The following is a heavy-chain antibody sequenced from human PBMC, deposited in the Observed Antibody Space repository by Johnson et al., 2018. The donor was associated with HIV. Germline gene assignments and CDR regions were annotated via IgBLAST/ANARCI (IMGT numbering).Heavy chain of an antibody. CDR1: GFTVSSTY. V-gene: IGHV3-53*01. CDR2: LYSDGRT. J-gene: IGHJ3*02. CDR3: ALAVRLERGIAAFDI. Sequence: VQLVESGGDLIQPGGSLRLSCAASGFTVSSTYMSWVRQAPGKGLEWLSVLYSDGRTFYADSVKGRFTISRDSSKNTLFLHMNSLRAEDTAVYYCALAVRLERGIAAFDIWGQGTMVTVSS. D-gene: IGHD1-1*01.